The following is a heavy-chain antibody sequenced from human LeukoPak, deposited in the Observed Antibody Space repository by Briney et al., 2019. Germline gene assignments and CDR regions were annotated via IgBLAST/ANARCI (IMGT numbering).Heavy chain of an antibody. Sequence: IPSETLSLTCTASGGSISSYYWSWIRQPPGKGLEWIGYIYYSGSTNYNPSLKSRVTISVDTSKNQFSLKLSSVTAADTAVYYCARAPVAGTKWAFDIWGQGTMVTVSS. CDR1: GGSISSYY. J-gene: IGHJ3*02. CDR3: ARAPVAGTKWAFDI. V-gene: IGHV4-59*01. CDR2: IYYSGST. D-gene: IGHD6-19*01.